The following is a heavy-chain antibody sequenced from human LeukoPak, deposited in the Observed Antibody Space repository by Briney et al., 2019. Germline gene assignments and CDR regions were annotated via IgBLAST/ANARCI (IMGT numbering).Heavy chain of an antibody. V-gene: IGHV4-34*01. Sequence: SETLSLTCAVYGGSFSGYYWSWIRQPPGKGLEWIGEINHSGSTNYNPSLKSRVTISVDTSKNQFSLKLSSVTAADTAVYYCARKGYVWGSYRNFDYWGQGTLVTVSS. CDR1: GGSFSGYY. J-gene: IGHJ4*02. CDR3: ARKGYVWGSYRNFDY. CDR2: INHSGST. D-gene: IGHD3-16*02.